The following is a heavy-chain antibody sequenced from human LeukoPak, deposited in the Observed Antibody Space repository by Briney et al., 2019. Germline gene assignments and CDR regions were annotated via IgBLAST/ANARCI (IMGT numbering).Heavy chain of an antibody. CDR3: ARPNSSGWSGDAFDI. D-gene: IGHD6-19*01. CDR1: GYIFTSYA. CDR2: INTNTGNP. V-gene: IGHV7-4-1*02. J-gene: IGHJ3*02. Sequence: ASVKVSCKASGYIFTSYAMNWVRQAPGQGLEWMGWINTNTGNPTYAQGFTGRFVFSLDTSVSTAYLQISSLKAEDTAVYYCARPNSSGWSGDAFDIWGQGTMVTVSS.